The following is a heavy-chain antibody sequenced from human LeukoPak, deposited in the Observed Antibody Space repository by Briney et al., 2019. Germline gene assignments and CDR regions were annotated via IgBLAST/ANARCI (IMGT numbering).Heavy chain of an antibody. CDR1: GGSISSYY. V-gene: IGHV4-59*08. J-gene: IGHJ6*02. D-gene: IGHD6-13*01. CDR2: IYYSGST. Sequence: SETLSLTCTVSGGSISSYYWSWIRQPPGKGLEWIGYIYYSGSTNYNPSLKGRVTISVDTSKNQFSLKLSSVTAADTAVYYCVRQPRAAAGTYYYGMDVWGQGTTVTVSS. CDR3: VRQPRAAAGTYYYGMDV.